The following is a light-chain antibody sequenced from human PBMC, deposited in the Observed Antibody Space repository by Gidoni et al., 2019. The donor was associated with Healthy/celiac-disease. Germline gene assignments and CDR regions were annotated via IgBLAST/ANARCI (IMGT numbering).Light chain of an antibody. CDR3: QQYYSKT. Sequence: DIVMTQSPDSLAVSLGERATINCKSSQSVLYSSNNKNYLAWYQQKPGQPPKLLIYWASTRESGVPDRFSGSGSGTDFTLTISSLQVEDVAVYYCQQYYSKTFGQGTKVEIK. V-gene: IGKV4-1*01. J-gene: IGKJ1*01. CDR2: WAS. CDR1: QSVLYSSNNKNY.